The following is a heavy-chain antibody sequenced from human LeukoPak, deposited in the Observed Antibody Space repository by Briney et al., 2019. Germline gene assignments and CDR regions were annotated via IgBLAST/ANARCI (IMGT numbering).Heavy chain of an antibody. D-gene: IGHD2-2*01. J-gene: IGHJ5*02. CDR1: GYTFTRYY. Sequence: GASVKVSCKASGYTFTRYYMHWVRQAPGQGLGWMGIINPSGGNTNYAQKFQGRVTMTRDMSTSTVYMELSSLRSEDTAVYYCARTTEDCSSTSCYQYWFDPWGQGTLVTVSS. CDR2: INPSGGNT. CDR3: ARTTEDCSSTSCYQYWFDP. V-gene: IGHV1-46*01.